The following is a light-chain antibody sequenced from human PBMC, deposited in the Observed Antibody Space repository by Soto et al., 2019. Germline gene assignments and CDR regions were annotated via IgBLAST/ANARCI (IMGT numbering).Light chain of an antibody. CDR3: QQAYSVPIT. CDR2: DAS. Sequence: DIQMTQSPSSVSASVGDTVTITCRASHYIDSWLAWYQQKPGKAPKLLIYDASRLRSGVPSTFSGSRSGTDFTLTITDLQTEDFATYYCQQAYSVPITFGQGTQLEIK. CDR1: HYIDSW. J-gene: IGKJ5*01. V-gene: IGKV1-12*01.